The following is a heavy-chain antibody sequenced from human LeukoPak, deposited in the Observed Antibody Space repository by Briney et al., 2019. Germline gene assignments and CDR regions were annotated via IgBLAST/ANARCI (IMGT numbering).Heavy chain of an antibody. CDR2: IIPIFGTA. J-gene: IGHJ5*01. CDR3: ARADSVDYYDATGYYYGWFDS. Sequence: SVKVSCKASGGTFSSYAISWVRQAPGQGLEWMGGIIPIFGTANYAQKFQGRVTITTDESTSTAYMELRSLRSDDTAVYFCARADSVDYYDATGYYYGWFDSWGQGTLVTVSS. CDR1: GGTFSSYA. D-gene: IGHD3-22*01. V-gene: IGHV1-69*05.